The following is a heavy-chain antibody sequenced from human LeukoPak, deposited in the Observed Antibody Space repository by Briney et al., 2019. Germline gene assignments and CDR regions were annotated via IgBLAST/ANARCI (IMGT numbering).Heavy chain of an antibody. D-gene: IGHD6-19*01. J-gene: IGHJ4*02. V-gene: IGHV3-23*01. CDR2: ISGSGGST. Sequence: PGGSLRLSCAASGFTFGSYSMNWVRQALGKGLEWVSSISGSGGSTYYADSVKGRFTISRDSSKNTLYLQMNSLRAEDTAVYYCAKDDYGGSGWRDYFDCWGQGSLVTVSS. CDR3: AKDDYGGSGWRDYFDC. CDR1: GFTFGSYS.